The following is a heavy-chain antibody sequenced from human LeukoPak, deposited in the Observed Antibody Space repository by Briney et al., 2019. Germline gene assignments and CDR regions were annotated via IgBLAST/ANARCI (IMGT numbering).Heavy chain of an antibody. CDR3: ARSTYCGGDCGGYY. Sequence: SVKVSCKASGGTFSSYAISWVRQAPGQGLEWMGRIIPILGIANYAQKFQGRVTITADKSTSTAYMELSSLRSEDTAVYYCARSTYCGGDCGGYYWGRGTLVTVSS. J-gene: IGHJ4*02. D-gene: IGHD2-21*02. CDR1: GGTFSSYA. V-gene: IGHV1-69*04. CDR2: IIPILGIA.